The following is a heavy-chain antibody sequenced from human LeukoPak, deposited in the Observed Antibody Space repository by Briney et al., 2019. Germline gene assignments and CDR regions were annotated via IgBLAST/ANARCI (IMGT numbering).Heavy chain of an antibody. J-gene: IGHJ4*02. Sequence: GGSLRLSCAASGFTFSSYAMSWVRQPPGQGLEWVSTISGSGGSTYCADSAMGRFTISRDNSKNTLYLQMNSLRVEDTAVYYCAEGMVGYGGDFDYWGQGTLVTVSS. V-gene: IGHV3-23*01. CDR2: ISGSGGST. CDR1: GFTFSSYA. CDR3: AEGMVGYGGDFDY. D-gene: IGHD5-12*01.